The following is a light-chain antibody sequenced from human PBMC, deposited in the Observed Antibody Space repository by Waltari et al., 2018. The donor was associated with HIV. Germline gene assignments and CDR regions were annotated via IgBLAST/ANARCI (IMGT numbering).Light chain of an antibody. CDR2: DVS. J-gene: IGLJ1*01. CDR1: SSDVGGYNY. V-gene: IGLV2-14*01. Sequence: QSALTQPASVSGSPGQSITISCTGTSSDVGGYNYVSWYQQHPGKAPKLMIYDVSKRPSVVSNRFSGSTSGNTASLTISGLQAEDEADYYCSSYTSSSTYVFGTGTKVTVL. CDR3: SSYTSSSTYV.